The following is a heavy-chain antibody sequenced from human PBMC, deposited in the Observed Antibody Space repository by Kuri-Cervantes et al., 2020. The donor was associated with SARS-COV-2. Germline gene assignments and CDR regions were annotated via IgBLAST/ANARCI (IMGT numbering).Heavy chain of an antibody. D-gene: IGHD1-1*01. CDR1: GLTFSGHW. V-gene: IGHV3-74*01. J-gene: IGHJ4*02. Sequence: GESLKISCAASGLTFSGHWIHWVRQAPGKGLVWVSRINPDGSYTNNADSVKGRFTLSRDNAKNMLFLQMNSLRAEATAVYYCVRDGDHWNFDYWGQGTLVTVSS. CDR2: INPDGSYT. CDR3: VRDGDHWNFDY.